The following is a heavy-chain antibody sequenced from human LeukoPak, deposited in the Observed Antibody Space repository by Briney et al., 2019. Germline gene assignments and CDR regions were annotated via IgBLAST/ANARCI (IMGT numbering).Heavy chain of an antibody. J-gene: IGHJ4*02. CDR3: AKDYYGSGSDYFVPYFDN. CDR2: ISYDGSNK. D-gene: IGHD3-10*01. Sequence: GRSLRLSCAASGFTFSSYAMHWVRQAPGKGLEWVAVISYDGSNKYHADSVKGRFTISRDNSKNTLYLQMNSLRAEDTAVYYCAKDYYGSGSDYFVPYFDNWGQGTLVTVSS. V-gene: IGHV3-30*18. CDR1: GFTFSSYA.